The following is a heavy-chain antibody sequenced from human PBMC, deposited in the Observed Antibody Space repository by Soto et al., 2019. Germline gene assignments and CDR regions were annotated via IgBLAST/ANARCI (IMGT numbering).Heavy chain of an antibody. Sequence: QLQLKESGPGLVKPSETLSLSCTVSGDSISTSSSYYWGWIRQPPGKGLEWIANMYYSGSTYYNPSLKSRVTISLETSKNQFSLKLSSVTAADTAVYYCARIKIVGILTYYMDVWGKGTKVTV. V-gene: IGHV4-39*01. CDR1: GDSISTSSSYY. D-gene: IGHD3-3*01. CDR2: MYYSGST. CDR3: ARIKIVGILTYYMDV. J-gene: IGHJ6*03.